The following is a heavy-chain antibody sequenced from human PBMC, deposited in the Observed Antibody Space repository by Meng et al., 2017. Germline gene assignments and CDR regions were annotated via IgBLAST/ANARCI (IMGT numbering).Heavy chain of an antibody. V-gene: IGHV4-34*01. D-gene: IGHD2-21*02. CDR1: GGSFSGYY. J-gene: IGHJ4*02. CDR3: ARDTVEAYCGGDCCPLGY. CDR2: INHSGST. Sequence: VQLQHGGAGLLKPSETLSLTCAVYGGSFSGYYWSWIRQPPGKGLEWIGEINHSGSTNYNPSLKSRVTISVDTSKNQFSLKLSSVTAADTAVYYCARDTVEAYCGGDCCPLGYWGQGTLVTVSS.